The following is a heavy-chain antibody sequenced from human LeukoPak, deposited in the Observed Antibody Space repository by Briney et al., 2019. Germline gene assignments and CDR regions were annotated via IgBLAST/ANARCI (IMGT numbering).Heavy chain of an antibody. D-gene: IGHD3-10*01. CDR2: FDPEDGET. CDR1: GYTLTELP. CDR3: ATHVLLWSNYFDY. Sequence: ASVKVSCKVSGYTLTELPMHWVRQAPGKGLEWMGGFDPEDGETIYAQKFQGRVTMTEDTSTDTAYMELSSLRSEDTAVYYCATHVLLWSNYFDYWGQGTLVTVSS. V-gene: IGHV1-24*01. J-gene: IGHJ4*02.